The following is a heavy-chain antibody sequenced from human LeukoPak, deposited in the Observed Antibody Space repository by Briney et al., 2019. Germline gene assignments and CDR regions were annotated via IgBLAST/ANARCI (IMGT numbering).Heavy chain of an antibody. CDR1: GGSISSSSYY. CDR2: IYYSGST. CDR3: TRVGGYSYGDY. D-gene: IGHD5-18*01. V-gene: IGHV4-39*01. Sequence: SETLSLTCTVSGGSISSSSYYWGWIRQPPGKGLEWIGSIYYSGSTYYNPSLKSRVTISVDTSKNQFSLKLSSVTAADTAVYYCTRVGGYSYGDYWGQGTLVTVSS. J-gene: IGHJ4*02.